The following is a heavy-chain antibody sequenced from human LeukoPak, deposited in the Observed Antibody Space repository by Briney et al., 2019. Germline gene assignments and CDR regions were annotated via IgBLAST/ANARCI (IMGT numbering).Heavy chain of an antibody. J-gene: IGHJ5*02. CDR2: IYYSGST. V-gene: IGHV4-39*01. CDR3: ARLNYDPYNWFDP. D-gene: IGHD3-3*01. CDR1: GGSISSSTYY. Sequence: SETLSLTCTVSGGSISSSTYYWGWIRQPPGKGLEWIGSIYYSGSTYYNLSLKSRVTISVDTSKNQFSLKLSSVTAADTAVYYCARLNYDPYNWFDPWGQGTLVTVSS.